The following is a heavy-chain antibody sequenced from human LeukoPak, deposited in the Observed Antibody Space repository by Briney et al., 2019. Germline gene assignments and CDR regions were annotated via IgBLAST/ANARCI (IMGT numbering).Heavy chain of an antibody. D-gene: IGHD3-22*01. CDR3: AKDILTGGYYDSSGYRLGMDV. CDR2: IYSGDRT. CDR1: GFTVSSNY. Sequence: PGGSLRLSCAVSGFTVSSNYMSWVRQAPGKGLEWVSLIYSGDRTYYADSVKGRFTISRDNSRNTLYLQMNSLRAEDTAVYYCAKDILTGGYYDSSGYRLGMDVWGQGTTVTVSS. V-gene: IGHV3-66*01. J-gene: IGHJ6*02.